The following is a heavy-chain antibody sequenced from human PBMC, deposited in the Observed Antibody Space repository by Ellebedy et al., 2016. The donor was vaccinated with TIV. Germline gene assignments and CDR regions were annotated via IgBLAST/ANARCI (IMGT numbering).Heavy chain of an antibody. Sequence: GESLKISCAASGFIFSDYAMSWVRQAPGKGLEWVSGIFGSGSGTFYADSVKGRFTISRDSSNNTVYLQMNGLRADDTAIYYCAKDKLVLAAAPETLDSWGRGTLVTVSS. CDR1: GFIFSDYA. D-gene: IGHD2-15*01. J-gene: IGHJ4*02. CDR3: AKDKLVLAAAPETLDS. CDR2: IFGSGSGT. V-gene: IGHV3-23*01.